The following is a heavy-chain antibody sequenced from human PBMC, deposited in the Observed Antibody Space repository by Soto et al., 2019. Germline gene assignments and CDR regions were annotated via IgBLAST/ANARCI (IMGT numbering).Heavy chain of an antibody. J-gene: IGHJ4*02. V-gene: IGHV4-39*01. D-gene: IGHD3-16*02. Sequence: AETLTLTCTVPGSSISSRQYYWAWIRQPPGKEREWNGNIYNSVSPSYSPSLRTRVTMFIHTSTNKYSLKRTSVSAADTAGYYCARRPIRITLGGVIDHHYDFWGQGSLVTVS. CDR3: ARRPIRITLGGVIDHHYDF. CDR2: IYNSVSP. CDR1: GSSISSRQYY.